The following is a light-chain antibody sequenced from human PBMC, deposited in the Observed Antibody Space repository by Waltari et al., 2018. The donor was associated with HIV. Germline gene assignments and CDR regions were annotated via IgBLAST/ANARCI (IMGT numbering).Light chain of an antibody. CDR3: QQRSDWPRLT. Sequence: EIVLTQSPATLSLSLGARATLSCRASQSVSSFLAWFQQKPGQAPRLLISDASTRATGIPARFSGSGSGTDFTLTISSLEPEDFAVYYCQQRSDWPRLTFGGGTKVEI. CDR2: DAS. V-gene: IGKV3-11*01. J-gene: IGKJ4*01. CDR1: QSVSSF.